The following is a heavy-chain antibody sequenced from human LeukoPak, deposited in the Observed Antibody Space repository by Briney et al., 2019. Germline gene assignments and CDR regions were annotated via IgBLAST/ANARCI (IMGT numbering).Heavy chain of an antibody. J-gene: IGHJ6*02. CDR2: ISGSGGST. CDR1: GFTFSSYA. D-gene: IGHD3-3*01. V-gene: IGHV3-23*01. Sequence: PGGSLRLSCAASGFTFSSYAMSWVRQAPGKGLEWVSAISGSGGSTYYADSVKGRFTISRDNSKNTLYLQMNSLRAEDTAVYYCAKDTYDFWSGYYSPLYYYYGMDVWGQGTTVTVSS. CDR3: AKDTYDFWSGYYSPLYYYYGMDV.